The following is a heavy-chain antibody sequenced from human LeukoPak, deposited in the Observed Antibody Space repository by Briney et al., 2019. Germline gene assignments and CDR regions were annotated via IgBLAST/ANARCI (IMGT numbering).Heavy chain of an antibody. J-gene: IGHJ4*02. CDR2: IKSDGSTT. V-gene: IGHV3-74*01. CDR3: GRVLDPHFDC. Sequence: GGSLRLSCAASGFTFSSYWMHWVRQAPGKGLVWVSRIKSDGSTTNYADSVKGRFTISEDNAMTTLYLQMTGLRAEVTSVYYCGRVLDPHFDCWGKGALVPVS. CDR1: GFTFSSYW. D-gene: IGHD2-2*03.